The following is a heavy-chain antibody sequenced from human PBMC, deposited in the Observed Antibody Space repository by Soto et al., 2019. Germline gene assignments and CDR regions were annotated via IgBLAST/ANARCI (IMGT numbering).Heavy chain of an antibody. CDR2: IKQDGSEK. Sequence: LRLSCAASGFTFSSYWMSWVRQAPGKGLEWVANIKQDGSEKYYVDSVKGRFTISRDNAKNSLYLQMNSLRAEDTAVYYCARDPGEEAAAGTYYYYYGMDVWGQGTTVTVSS. V-gene: IGHV3-7*01. CDR3: ARDPGEEAAAGTYYYYYGMDV. D-gene: IGHD6-13*01. CDR1: GFTFSSYW. J-gene: IGHJ6*02.